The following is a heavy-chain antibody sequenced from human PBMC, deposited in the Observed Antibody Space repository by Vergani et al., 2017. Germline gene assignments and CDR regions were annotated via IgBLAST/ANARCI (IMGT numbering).Heavy chain of an antibody. CDR1: GFTFRNAW. D-gene: IGHD3-22*01. Sequence: EVQLVESGGGLVQPGGSLRLSCGASGFTFRNAWMSWVRQAPGKGLEWVGRIKSKTDGGTTDYAAPVKGRFTISRDDSKNTLLLQMNSLKTEDTAVYYCTAYYYDSSGYYYFDYWGQGTLVTVSS. CDR2: IKSKTDGGTT. CDR3: TAYYYDSSGYYYFDY. J-gene: IGHJ4*02. V-gene: IGHV3-15*01.